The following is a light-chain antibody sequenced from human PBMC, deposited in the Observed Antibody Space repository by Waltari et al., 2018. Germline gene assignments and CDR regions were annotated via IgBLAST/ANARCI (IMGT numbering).Light chain of an antibody. CDR3: QQPYSYPFT. J-gene: IGKJ3*01. CDR2: DVS. Sequence: DIQMTQSPSSLSASVGDRVTITCHASQDISHYLNWYQQKRGRAPKLLISDVSNLQRGVPSRFSGSGSGTDFTFTISSLQPEDFATYYCQQPYSYPFTFGPGTKVDIK. CDR1: QDISHY. V-gene: IGKV1-33*01.